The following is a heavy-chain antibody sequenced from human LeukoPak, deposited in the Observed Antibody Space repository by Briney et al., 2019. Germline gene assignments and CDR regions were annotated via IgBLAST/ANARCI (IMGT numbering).Heavy chain of an antibody. D-gene: IGHD3-22*01. V-gene: IGHV4-34*01. CDR1: GGSFSGYY. J-gene: IGHJ6*03. CDR3: ARGRQDVTMVVVVMTAVSYYLDV. CDR2: MNPSGST. Sequence: PSETLSLTCAVYGGSFSGYYWTWIRQTPEKGLEWIGEMNPSGSTNYNPSLKSRVTISVDTSKNQFSLELSSVTAADTAVYYCARGRQDVTMVVVVMTAVSYYLDVWGKGTTVTVS.